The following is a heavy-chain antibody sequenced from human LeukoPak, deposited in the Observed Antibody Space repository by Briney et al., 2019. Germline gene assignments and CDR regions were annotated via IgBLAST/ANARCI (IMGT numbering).Heavy chain of an antibody. D-gene: IGHD2-2*01. CDR1: GFTFSGSA. CDR3: TRHGGYCSSTSCSTFDY. CDR2: IRSKANSYAT. J-gene: IGHJ4*02. V-gene: IGHV3-73*01. Sequence: SGGSLRLSCAASGFTFSGSAMHWVRQASGKGLEWVGRIRSKANSYATAYAASVKGRFTISRDDSKNTAYLQVNSLKTEDTAVYYCTRHGGYCSSTSCSTFDYWGQGTLVTVSS.